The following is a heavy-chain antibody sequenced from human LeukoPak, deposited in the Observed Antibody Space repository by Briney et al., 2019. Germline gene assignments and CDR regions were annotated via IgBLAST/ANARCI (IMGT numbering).Heavy chain of an antibody. J-gene: IGHJ5*02. CDR3: ARVGGYIGNWFDP. CDR1: GGSISSGDYY. D-gene: IGHD5-12*01. CDR2: IYYSGST. Sequence: SQTLSLTCTVSGGSISSGDYYWSWIRQPPGKGLEWIGYIYYSGSTYYNPSLKSRVTISVDTSKNQFSLKLSSATAADTAVYYCARVGGYIGNWFDPWGQGTLVTVSS. V-gene: IGHV4-30-4*01.